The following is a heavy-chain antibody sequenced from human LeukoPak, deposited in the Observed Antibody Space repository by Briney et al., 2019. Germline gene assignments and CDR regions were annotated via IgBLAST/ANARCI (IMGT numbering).Heavy chain of an antibody. Sequence: GGSLRLSCAASGFNFSSYGMHGVRQAPGKGREWVAVISYDGGNKFYADSVRGRFTISRDNSNNTLYLQVNSLRAEDTAVYYCAKDLGGSLLPDYWGQGTLVTVSS. J-gene: IGHJ4*02. CDR1: GFNFSSYG. CDR2: ISYDGGNK. D-gene: IGHD1-26*01. V-gene: IGHV3-30*18. CDR3: AKDLGGSLLPDY.